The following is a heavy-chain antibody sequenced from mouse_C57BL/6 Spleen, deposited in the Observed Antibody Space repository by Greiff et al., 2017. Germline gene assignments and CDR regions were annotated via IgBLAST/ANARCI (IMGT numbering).Heavy chain of an antibody. V-gene: IGHV1-69*01. CDR3: ARWSTTVEGAMDY. D-gene: IGHD1-1*01. J-gene: IGHJ4*01. Sequence: QVQLKQPGAELVMPGASVKLSCKASGYTFTSYWMHWVKQRPGQGLEWIGEIDPSDSYTNYNQKFKGKSTLTVDKSSSTAYMQLSSLTSEDSAVYYCARWSTTVEGAMDYWGQGTSVTVSS. CDR2: IDPSDSYT. CDR1: GYTFTSYW.